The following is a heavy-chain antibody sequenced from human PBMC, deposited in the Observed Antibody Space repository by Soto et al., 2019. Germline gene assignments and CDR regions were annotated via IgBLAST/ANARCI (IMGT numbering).Heavy chain of an antibody. V-gene: IGHV1-18*01. CDR1: GYTFTSYG. CDR3: ARDRSTWFYDSSGYQRLYAFDI. CDR2: ISAYNGNT. Sequence: GXSVKVSCKASGYTFTSYGSSWVRQTPGQGLEWMGWISAYNGNTNYAQKLQGRVTMTTDTSTSTAYMELRSLRSDDTAVYYCARDRSTWFYDSSGYQRLYAFDIWGQGTMVTVSS. J-gene: IGHJ3*02. D-gene: IGHD3-22*01.